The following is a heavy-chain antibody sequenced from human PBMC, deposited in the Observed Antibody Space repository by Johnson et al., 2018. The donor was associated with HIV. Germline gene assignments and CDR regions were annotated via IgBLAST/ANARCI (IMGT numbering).Heavy chain of an antibody. CDR3: ARRGDCGGDCYPDGFDI. V-gene: IGHV3-7*01. Sequence: VQLVESGGGVVQPGRSLRLSCAASGFTFSSYAMHWVRQAPGKGLEWVANIKQDGSEKYYVASVTGRLTISRDNSKNKLYRQMNSLRDEDTAVYYCARRGDCGGDCYPDGFDIWGQGTMVTVSS. CDR2: IKQDGSEK. J-gene: IGHJ3*02. CDR1: GFTFSSYA. D-gene: IGHD2-21*02.